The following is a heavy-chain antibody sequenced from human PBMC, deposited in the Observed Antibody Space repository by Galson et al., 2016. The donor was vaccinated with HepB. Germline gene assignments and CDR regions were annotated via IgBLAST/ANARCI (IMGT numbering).Heavy chain of an antibody. CDR3: ARERGIPVAGTLGNWFDP. D-gene: IGHD6-19*01. V-gene: IGHV3-23*01. CDR1: GFTFRSYT. Sequence: SLRLSCAASGFTFRSYTMSWVRQAPGKGLEWVSAISGSGVGTYYADSVKGRFTISRDNSKNTLYLQMNSLRAEDTAVYYCARERGIPVAGTLGNWFDPWGQGTLVTVSS. J-gene: IGHJ5*02. CDR2: ISGSGVGT.